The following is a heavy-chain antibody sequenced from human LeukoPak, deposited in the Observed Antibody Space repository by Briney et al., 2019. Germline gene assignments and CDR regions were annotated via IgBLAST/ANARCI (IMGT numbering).Heavy chain of an antibody. J-gene: IGHJ4*02. CDR2: IYRDDDQ. D-gene: IGHD4/OR15-4a*01. CDR3: AHTRPYGAYWEAFDC. Sequence: SGPTLVKPTQSLTLTCTFSGFSLTTGAVGVGWIRQPPGKALEWLALIYRDDDQRYRPSLKSRLTITKDTSKDQVVLTMTNMDPVDTATYYCAHTRPYGAYWEAFDCWGQGTLVTVSS. V-gene: IGHV2-5*02. CDR1: GFSLTTGAVG.